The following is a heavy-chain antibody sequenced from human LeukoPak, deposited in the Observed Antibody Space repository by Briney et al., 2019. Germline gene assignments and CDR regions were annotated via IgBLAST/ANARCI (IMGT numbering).Heavy chain of an antibody. CDR1: GFTVSSSF. V-gene: IGHV3-53*01. CDR2: IYSGGTT. D-gene: IGHD3-10*01. CDR3: ARLIRGSGTYFNYEYFQH. Sequence: GGSLRLSCAASGFTVSSSFMSWVRQAPGKGLEWVSVIYSGGTTYYADSLKGRFTISRDSSKNTLYLQMNSLRADDTAVYYCARLIRGSGTYFNYEYFQHWGQGTLVTVSS. J-gene: IGHJ1*01.